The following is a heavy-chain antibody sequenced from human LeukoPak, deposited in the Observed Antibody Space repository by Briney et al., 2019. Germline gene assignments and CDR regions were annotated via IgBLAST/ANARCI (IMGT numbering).Heavy chain of an antibody. CDR3: ARVRPDYSSTSCYSY. D-gene: IGHD2-2*02. CDR1: GGTFSSYA. V-gene: IGHV1-69*05. Sequence: ASVKVSCKASGGTFSSYAISCVRQAPGQGLEWMGGIIPIFGTANYAQKFQGRVTITSDEYTSPAYMELSSLRSEYTAVYLCARVRPDYSSTSCYSYWGQGTLVTVSS. J-gene: IGHJ4*02. CDR2: IIPIFGTA.